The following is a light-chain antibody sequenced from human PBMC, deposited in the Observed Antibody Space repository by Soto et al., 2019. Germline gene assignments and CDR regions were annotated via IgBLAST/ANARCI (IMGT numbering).Light chain of an antibody. J-gene: IGLJ1*01. Sequence: QSVLTQPPSVSGAPGQRVTISCTGSSSNIGVGYDVHWYLQLPGTAPKLLVYTNNNRPSGVPDRFSGSKSGTSASLAITGLQAEDEADYYCQSYDNRLSAYVFGTGTKVTVL. CDR3: QSYDNRLSAYV. CDR1: SSNIGVGYD. CDR2: TNN. V-gene: IGLV1-40*01.